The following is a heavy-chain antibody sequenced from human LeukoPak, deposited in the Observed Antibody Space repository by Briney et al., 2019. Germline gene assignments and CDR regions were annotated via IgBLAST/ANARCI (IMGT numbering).Heavy chain of an antibody. J-gene: IGHJ6*03. CDR2: IYYSGST. CDR3: ARYRGGLTGYYKGWGDYYYYYMDV. D-gene: IGHD3-9*01. V-gene: IGHV4-39*01. CDR1: GGSISSSSYY. Sequence: SETLSLTCTVSGGSISSSSYYWGWIRQPPGKGLEWIGSIYYSGSTYYNPSLKSRVTISVDTSKNQFSLKLSSVTAADTAVYYCARYRGGLTGYYKGWGDYYYYYMDVWGKGTTVTISS.